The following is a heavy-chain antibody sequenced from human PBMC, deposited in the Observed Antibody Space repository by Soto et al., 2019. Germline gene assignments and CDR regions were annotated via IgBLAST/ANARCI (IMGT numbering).Heavy chain of an antibody. CDR2: INPNIGGT. CDR1: GYTFTSYD. CDR3: ARAPYGAFPGNAARRPGSDQNCLDS. V-gene: IGHV1-2*02. Sequence: ASVKVSCKASGYTFTSYDMHWVRQAPGQGLEWMGGINPNIGGTNYAQKFQGRVTMTRDASMSTAYMELSRLRSDDTAVYYCARAPYGAFPGNAARRPGSDQNCLDSWGQGTRVTVSS. D-gene: IGHD3-10*01. J-gene: IGHJ6*02.